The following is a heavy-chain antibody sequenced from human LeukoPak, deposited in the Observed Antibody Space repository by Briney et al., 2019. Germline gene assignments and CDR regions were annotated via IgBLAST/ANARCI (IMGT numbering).Heavy chain of an antibody. CDR2: INLDGRTT. Sequence: PGGSLRLSCAASGFTFSNYWMHWVRQAPGKGLVWVSRINLDGRTTTDADSVKGRFTISRDNAKNTLYLQMNSLRAEDTAVYYCARGARGSGTASDYWGQGTLVTVSS. V-gene: IGHV3-74*01. J-gene: IGHJ4*02. CDR3: ARGARGSGTASDY. D-gene: IGHD3-10*01. CDR1: GFTFSNYW.